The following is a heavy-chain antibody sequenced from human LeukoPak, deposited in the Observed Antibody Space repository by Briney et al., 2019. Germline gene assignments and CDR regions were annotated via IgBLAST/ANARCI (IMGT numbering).Heavy chain of an antibody. CDR2: IYSGGTI. CDR1: GFTVSNNY. V-gene: IGHV3-53*01. J-gene: IGHJ3*01. CDR3: ARGLYDDNGGF. D-gene: IGHD3-22*01. Sequence: GGSLRLSCAASGFTVSNNYMSWVRQAPGRGLEWVSVIYSGGTIYYADSVKGRFIISRDNSKNTLFLQMNSLRADDTAVYYCARGLYDDNGGFWGQGTMVTVSS.